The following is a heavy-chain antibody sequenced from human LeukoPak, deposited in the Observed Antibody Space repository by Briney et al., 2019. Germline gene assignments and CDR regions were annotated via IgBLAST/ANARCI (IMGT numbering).Heavy chain of an antibody. CDR3: AKEGRSLQTY. J-gene: IGHJ4*02. Sequence: GGSLRLSYAASGFMLSSNWMSWVRLAPGKGLEWVANIKEDGTETYYVDSVKGRFTISRDNAKNSLYLQMNSLRVEDTAVYYCAKEGRSLQTYWGQGTLVTVSS. V-gene: IGHV3-7*03. CDR1: GFMLSSNW. CDR2: IKEDGTET. D-gene: IGHD5-24*01.